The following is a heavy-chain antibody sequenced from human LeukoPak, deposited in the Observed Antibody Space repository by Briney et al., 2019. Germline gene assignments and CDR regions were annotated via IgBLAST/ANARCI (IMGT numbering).Heavy chain of an antibody. Sequence: SETLSLTCTVSGGSISSYYWSWIRKPAGKGLEWIGRIYTSGSTNYNPSLKSRVTMSVDTSKNQFSLKLSSVTAADTAVYYCARVSSRFLEWLPLDYWGQGTLVTVSS. CDR3: ARVSSRFLEWLPLDY. D-gene: IGHD3-3*01. CDR2: IYTSGST. CDR1: GGSISSYY. J-gene: IGHJ4*02. V-gene: IGHV4-4*07.